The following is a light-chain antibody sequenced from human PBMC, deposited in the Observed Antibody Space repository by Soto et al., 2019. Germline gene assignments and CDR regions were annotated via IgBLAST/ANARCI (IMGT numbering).Light chain of an antibody. CDR3: QQLNSYPVT. CDR2: AAS. J-gene: IGKJ4*01. CDR1: QGISSY. Sequence: DIQLTQSPSFLSASVGDRVTITCRASQGISSYLACYQQKPGKAPKLLIYAASTLQSGVPSRFSGSGSGTEFTLTISSLQPEDFATYYCQQLNSYPVTFGGGTKVEIK. V-gene: IGKV1-9*01.